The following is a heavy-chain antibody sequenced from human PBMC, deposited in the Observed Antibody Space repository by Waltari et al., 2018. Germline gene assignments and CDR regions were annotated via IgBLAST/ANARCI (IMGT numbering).Heavy chain of an antibody. J-gene: IGHJ6*02. Sequence: QVHLLQSGPEVKKPGASVKVSCKASGYSFTNYGISWVRQAPGQGLEWMGWISAYNGNRNYAQKLQGRVTMTTDTSTRTAYMELRNLRSDDTPVYYCAREEDYYYYGMDVWGQGTTVNVSS. CDR3: AREEDYYYYGMDV. CDR2: ISAYNGNR. V-gene: IGHV1-18*01. CDR1: GYSFTNYG.